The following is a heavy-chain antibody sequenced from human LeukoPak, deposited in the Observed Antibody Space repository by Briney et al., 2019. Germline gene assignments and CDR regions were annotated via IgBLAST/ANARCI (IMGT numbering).Heavy chain of an antibody. CDR1: GFTFSSYA. CDR3: ARGGSSGCFDY. Sequence: GGSLRLSCAASGFTFSSYAMHWVRQAPGKGLEWVAVISYDGSNKYYADSVKGRFTISGDNSKNTLYLQMNSLRAEDTAVYYCARGGSSGCFDYWSQGTLVTVSS. V-gene: IGHV3-30*04. CDR2: ISYDGSNK. J-gene: IGHJ4*02. D-gene: IGHD6-19*01.